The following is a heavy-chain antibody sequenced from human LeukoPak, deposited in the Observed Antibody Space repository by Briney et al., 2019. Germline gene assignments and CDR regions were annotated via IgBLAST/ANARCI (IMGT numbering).Heavy chain of an antibody. D-gene: IGHD3-10*01. CDR1: GDSISSYY. J-gene: IGHJ3*02. V-gene: IGHV4-38-2*02. Sequence: PSETLSLTCTVSGDSISSYYWSWIRQPPGKGLEWIGSIYHSGSTYYNPSLKSRVTISVDTSKNQFSLKLSSVTAADTAVYYCARLTMVRGVSSAFDIWGQGTMVTVSS. CDR2: IYHSGST. CDR3: ARLTMVRGVSSAFDI.